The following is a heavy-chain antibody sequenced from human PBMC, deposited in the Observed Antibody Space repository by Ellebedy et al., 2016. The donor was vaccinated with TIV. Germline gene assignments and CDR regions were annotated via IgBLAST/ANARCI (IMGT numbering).Heavy chain of an antibody. CDR1: GFTFSNYW. CDR2: IKQDGGER. CDR3: ARAMDV. V-gene: IGHV3-7*03. J-gene: IGHJ6*02. Sequence: GESLKISCVASGFTFSNYWMTWVRQAPGKGLEWVANIKQDGGERYYVDSVKGRFIISRDNAKNSLYLQMNSLRAEDTAVYHCARAMDVWGQGTTVTVSS.